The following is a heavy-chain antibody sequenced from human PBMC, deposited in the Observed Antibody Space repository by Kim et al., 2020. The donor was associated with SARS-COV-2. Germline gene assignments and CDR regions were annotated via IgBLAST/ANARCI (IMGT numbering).Heavy chain of an antibody. CDR3: ARDRPDGLELRSGWFDP. V-gene: IGHV4-39*07. CDR2: IYYSGST. Sequence: SETLSLTCTVSGGSISSSSYYWGWIRQPPGKGLEWIGSIYYSGSTYYNPSLKSRVTISVDTSKNQFSLKLSSVTAADTAVYYCARDRPDGLELRSGWFDPWGQGTLVTVSS. D-gene: IGHD1-7*01. J-gene: IGHJ5*02. CDR1: GGSISSSSYY.